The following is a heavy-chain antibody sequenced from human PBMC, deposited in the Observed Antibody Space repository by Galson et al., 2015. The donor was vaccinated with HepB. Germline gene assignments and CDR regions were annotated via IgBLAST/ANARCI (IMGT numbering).Heavy chain of an antibody. CDR3: AKDRKAVGATPRYYYYGMDV. V-gene: IGHV3-23*01. CDR1: GFTFSSYA. Sequence: SLRLSCAASGFTFSSYAMSWVRQAPGKGLEWVSAISGSGGSTYYADSVKGRFTISRDNSKNTLYLQMNSLRAEDTAVYYCAKDRKAVGATPRYYYYGMDVWGQGTTVTVSS. CDR2: ISGSGGST. D-gene: IGHD1-26*01. J-gene: IGHJ6*02.